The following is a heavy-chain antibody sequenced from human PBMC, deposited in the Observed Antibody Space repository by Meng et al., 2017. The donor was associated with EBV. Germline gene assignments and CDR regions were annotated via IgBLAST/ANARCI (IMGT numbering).Heavy chain of an antibody. J-gene: IGHJ5*02. CDR1: GYTFTGYY. V-gene: IGHV1-2*06. CDR3: AKGADLAAAGTFWFDP. Sequence: QVPVVQAGAEVKKPGASVKVSCKASGYTFTGYYMHWVRQAPGQGLEWMGRINPNSGGTNYAQKFQGRVTMTRDTSISTAYMELSRLRSDDTAVYYCAKGADLAAAGTFWFDPWGQGTLVTVSS. CDR2: INPNSGGT. D-gene: IGHD6-13*01.